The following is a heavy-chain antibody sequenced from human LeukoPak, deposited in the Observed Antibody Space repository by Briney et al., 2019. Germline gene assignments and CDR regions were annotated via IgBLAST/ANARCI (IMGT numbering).Heavy chain of an antibody. CDR3: ARGHVVVVVADTDAFDI. CDR1: GGTFSSYA. CDR2: IIPILGIA. D-gene: IGHD2-15*01. Sequence: ASVKVSCKASGGTFSSYAISGVRQAPGQGREWMGRIIPILGIANYEQKFQGRVTITAEKYTSTAYMEMSSLRSEDTAVYYCARGHVVVVVADTDAFDIWGQGTMVTVSS. V-gene: IGHV1-69*04. J-gene: IGHJ3*02.